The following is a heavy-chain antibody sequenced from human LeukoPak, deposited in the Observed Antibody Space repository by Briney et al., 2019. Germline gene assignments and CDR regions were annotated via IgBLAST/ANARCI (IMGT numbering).Heavy chain of an antibody. CDR2: ISGSGGST. J-gene: IGHJ5*02. V-gene: IGHV3-23*01. CDR1: GFTFSSYA. CDR3: AKDPYSSGPYNWFDP. D-gene: IGHD6-19*01. Sequence: GGSLRLSCAASGFTFSSYAMSWVRQAPGKGLEWVSAISGSGGSTYYADSVKGRFTISRDNSKNTLYLQMNRLRAEDTAVYYCAKDPYSSGPYNWFDPWGQGTLVTVSS.